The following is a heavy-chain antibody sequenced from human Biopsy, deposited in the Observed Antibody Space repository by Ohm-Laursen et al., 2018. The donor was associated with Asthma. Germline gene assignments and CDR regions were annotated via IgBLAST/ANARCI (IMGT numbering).Heavy chain of an antibody. D-gene: IGHD3-10*01. CDR2: INPNGGGT. CDR3: AREVLWFGESTNPGGMDV. J-gene: IGHJ6*02. V-gene: IGHV1-2*04. CDR1: GFTFMGYH. Sequence: GASVKVSCKASGFTFMGYHIFWMRQAPGQGLEWMGRINPNGGGTHYAQKFQGWVTMTRDTSISTAYMELSRLRSDDTAVYYCAREVLWFGESTNPGGMDVWGQGTTVTVSS.